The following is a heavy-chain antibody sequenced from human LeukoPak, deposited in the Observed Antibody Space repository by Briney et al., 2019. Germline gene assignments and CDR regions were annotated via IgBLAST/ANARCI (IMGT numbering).Heavy chain of an antibody. CDR3: ASLAHYDSSGYYYKDY. J-gene: IGHJ4*02. Sequence: GESLRLSCAASGFTFSRYWIHWVRQAPGKGLEWVSRINPDGSTTTCADSVKGRFTISRDNAKNTVYLQMNGLRAEDTAVYYCASLAHYDSSGYYYKDYWGQGTLVTVSS. CDR2: INPDGSTT. CDR1: GFTFSRYW. D-gene: IGHD3-22*01. V-gene: IGHV3-74*01.